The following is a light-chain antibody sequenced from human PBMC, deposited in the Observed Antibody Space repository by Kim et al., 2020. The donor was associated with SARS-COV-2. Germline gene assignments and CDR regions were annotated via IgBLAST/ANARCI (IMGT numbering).Light chain of an antibody. V-gene: IGLV6-57*01. Sequence: NFMLTQPHSVSESPGKTATISCTRSSGSIASNYVQWYQQRPGSSPTTVIYEDNQRPSGVPDRFSGSIDSSSNPAFLTISGLKTEDEADYYCQSFDRSNPVVFGGGTQLTVL. J-gene: IGLJ2*01. CDR2: EDN. CDR3: QSFDRSNPVV. CDR1: SGSIASNY.